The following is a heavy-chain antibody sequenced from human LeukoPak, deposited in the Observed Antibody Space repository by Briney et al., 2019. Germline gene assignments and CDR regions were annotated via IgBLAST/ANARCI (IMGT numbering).Heavy chain of an antibody. D-gene: IGHD5-18*01. CDR1: GFTFSSYS. Sequence: GGSLTLSCAASGFTFSSYSMNWVRQAPGKGLEWVSSISISSSYIYYADSVKGRFTISRDNAKNSLYLQMNSLRAEDTAVYYCARDHGVLQLEFPYYMDVWGKGTTVTVSS. CDR2: ISISSSYI. CDR3: ARDHGVLQLEFPYYMDV. V-gene: IGHV3-21*01. J-gene: IGHJ6*03.